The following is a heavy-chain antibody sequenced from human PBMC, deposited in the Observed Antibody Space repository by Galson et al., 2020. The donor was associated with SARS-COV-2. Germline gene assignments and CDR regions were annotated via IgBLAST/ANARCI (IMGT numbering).Heavy chain of an antibody. CDR2: ISTSGGTT. D-gene: IGHD6-13*01. V-gene: IGHV3-23*01. J-gene: IGHJ4*02. CDR3: ATTITGFRSSWYDY. Sequence: GESLKISCEASGFTFNTYEMTWVRQAPGKGLEWVSAISTSGGTTYYTDSVKGRFTISRDKSRNTLYLQMNSLRAEDTALYYCATTITGFRSSWYDYWGQGTLVTVYS. CDR1: GFTFNTYE.